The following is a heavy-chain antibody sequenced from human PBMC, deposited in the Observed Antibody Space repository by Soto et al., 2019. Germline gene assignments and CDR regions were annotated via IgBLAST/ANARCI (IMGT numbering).Heavy chain of an antibody. Sequence: QVQLVESGGGVVQPGTSLRLACSASGFNFREYAMHWVRQAPGKGLEWLPIISFEGSNKDSADSVKGRFTISRDNSKTTLYVQMKSLSPEDTAVYYCAKEWATLVAGRFFDSWGQGTPVTVSS. J-gene: IGHJ4*02. D-gene: IGHD6-19*01. CDR3: AKEWATLVAGRFFDS. V-gene: IGHV3-30*18. CDR1: GFNFREYA. CDR2: ISFEGSNK.